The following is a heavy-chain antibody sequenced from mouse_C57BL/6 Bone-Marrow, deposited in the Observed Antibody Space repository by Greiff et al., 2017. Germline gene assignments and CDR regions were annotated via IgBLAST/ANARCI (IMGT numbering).Heavy chain of an antibody. CDR3: TIWGYDGYYREYFYAMDN. D-gene: IGHD2-3*01. V-gene: IGHV1-74*01. Sequence: QVRLQQPGAELVKPGASVKVSCKASGYTFTSYWMHWVKQRPGQGLEWIGRIHPSDSDTNYNQKFKGKATLTVDKSSSTAYMQLSSLTAEDSAVYYFTIWGYDGYYREYFYAMDNWGQGTSVTVSS. J-gene: IGHJ4*01. CDR2: IHPSDSDT. CDR1: GYTFTSYW.